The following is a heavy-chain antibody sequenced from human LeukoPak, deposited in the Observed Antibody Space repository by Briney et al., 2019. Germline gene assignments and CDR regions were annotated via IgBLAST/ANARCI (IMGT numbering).Heavy chain of an antibody. Sequence: ASVKVSCKASGYTFTSYAMRWVRQAPGQRLEWMGWINAGNGNTKYSQKFQGRVTITRDTSASTAYMELSSLRSEDTAVYYCARELYYGSFWDYWGQGTLVTVSS. V-gene: IGHV1-3*01. D-gene: IGHD3-10*01. CDR3: ARELYYGSFWDY. J-gene: IGHJ4*02. CDR2: INAGNGNT. CDR1: GYTFTSYA.